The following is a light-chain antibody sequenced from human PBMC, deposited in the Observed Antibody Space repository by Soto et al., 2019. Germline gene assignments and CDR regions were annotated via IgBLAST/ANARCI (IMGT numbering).Light chain of an antibody. CDR1: QSVSSTY. CDR3: QQHGSSQT. CDR2: GAS. J-gene: IGKJ4*01. V-gene: IGKV3-20*01. Sequence: EIVLTQSPGTLSLSPGERAALSCRASQSVSSTYFAWYQQKPGQAPRLLIYGASSRATGIPDRISGSGSGTDFTLTISRLESEDFAVYYCQQHGSSQTFGGGTKVEIK.